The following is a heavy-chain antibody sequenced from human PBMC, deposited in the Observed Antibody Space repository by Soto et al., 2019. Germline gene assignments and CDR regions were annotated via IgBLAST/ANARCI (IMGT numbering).Heavy chain of an antibody. CDR2: IIPIFGTA. CDR3: ARAGGPVGATDY. J-gene: IGHJ4*02. Sequence: SVKVSCKASGGTFSSYAISWVRQAPGQGLEWMGGIIPIFGTANYAQKFQGRVTITADESTSTAYMELSSLRSEDTAVYYCARAGGPVGATDYWGQGTLVTVSS. D-gene: IGHD1-26*01. V-gene: IGHV1-69*13. CDR1: GGTFSSYA.